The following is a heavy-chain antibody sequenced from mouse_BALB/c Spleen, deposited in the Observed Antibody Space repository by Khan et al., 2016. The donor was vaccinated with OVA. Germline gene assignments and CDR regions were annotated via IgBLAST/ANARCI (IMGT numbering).Heavy chain of an antibody. V-gene: IGHV5-6*01. CDR2: ISSGGSYT. CDR3: ARLDYYDNREGIAY. CDR1: GFTFSTYG. D-gene: IGHD2-4*01. Sequence: EVKLVESGGDLVKPGGSLKLSCAASGFTFSTYGMSWVRQTPDKRLEWVATISSGGSYTYYPDNVKGRFTISRDHAKNTLYLQMSSLKSEDTAMYYGARLDYYDNREGIAYWGQGTLVTVSA. J-gene: IGHJ3*01.